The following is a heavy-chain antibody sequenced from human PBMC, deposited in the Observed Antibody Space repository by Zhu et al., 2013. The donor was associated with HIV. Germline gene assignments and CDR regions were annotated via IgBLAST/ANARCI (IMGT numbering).Heavy chain of an antibody. Sequence: QVQLVQSGAEVKKPGASVKVSCKASGYTFTNYGISWLRQAPGQRLQWMGWISGYNGKTNYARNLQDRVTMTVDISSSTAYLELKSLRSDDTAIYYCARGRYYYDHDGYYHEYFQLWGQGTLVTVSS. J-gene: IGHJ1*01. CDR2: ISGYNGKT. CDR3: ARGRYYYDHDGYYHEYFQL. V-gene: IGHV1-18*01. D-gene: IGHD3-22*01. CDR1: GYTFTNYG.